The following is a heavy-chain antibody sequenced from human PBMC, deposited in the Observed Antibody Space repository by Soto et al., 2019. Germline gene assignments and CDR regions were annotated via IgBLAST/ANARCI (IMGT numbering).Heavy chain of an antibody. CDR1: GDSVSVNSAA. CDR3: EKGDNLGPNTGYDFAP. V-gene: IGHV6-1*01. D-gene: IGHD5-12*01. J-gene: IGHJ5*02. Sequence: PSQTLSLTCAISGDSVSVNSAACNWIRQSPSRGLEWLGRTYYRSKWYNDYAVSVKSRITVTPDTSKSQFSLHLNSVTPEDTAVNSCEKGDNLGPNTGYDFAPWGQGIMVTVSS. CDR2: TYYRSKWYN.